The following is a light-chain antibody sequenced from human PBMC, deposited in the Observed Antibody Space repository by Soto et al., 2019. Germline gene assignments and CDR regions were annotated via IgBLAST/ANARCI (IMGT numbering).Light chain of an antibody. CDR2: KAS. V-gene: IGKV1-5*03. J-gene: IGKJ1*01. Sequence: DIQMTPSPSTLSGSVGDRVTITCPASHTISSWLAWYQQKPGKAPKLLIYKASSLESGVPSRFSGSGSGTEFTLTISSLQPDDFATYYCQHYNSYSEALGQGTKVDI. CDR1: HTISSW. CDR3: QHYNSYSEA.